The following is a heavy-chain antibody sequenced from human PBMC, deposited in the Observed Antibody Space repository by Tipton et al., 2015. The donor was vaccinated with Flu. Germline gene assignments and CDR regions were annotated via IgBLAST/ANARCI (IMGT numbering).Heavy chain of an antibody. V-gene: IGHV1-18*01. CDR2: ISAYNGNT. J-gene: IGHJ5*02. CDR1: GYTFTSYG. CDR3: ARGLVYYGSGSYPSGS. D-gene: IGHD3-10*01. Sequence: QLVQSGAEVKKPGASVKVSCKASGYTFTSYGISWVRQAPGQGLEWMGWISAYNGNTNYAQKLQGRVTMTTDTSTRTAYMELRSRRSDGRAVYSGARGLVYYGSGSYPSGSWGQGTLVTVSS.